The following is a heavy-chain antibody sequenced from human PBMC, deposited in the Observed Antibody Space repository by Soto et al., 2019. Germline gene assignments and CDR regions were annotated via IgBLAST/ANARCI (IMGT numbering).Heavy chain of an antibody. CDR2: ISAYNGNT. CDR1: GYTFTSYG. Sequence: QVQLVQSGAEVKKPGASVKVSCKASGYTFTSYGISWVRQAPGQGFEWMGWISAYNGNTKYAQKPQGRVTTTTDTATGTAYMELRSLRSDDTSVYYCARDLGGSYYAPVDYWGQGTLVTVSS. J-gene: IGHJ4*02. CDR3: ARDLGGSYYAPVDY. D-gene: IGHD1-26*01. V-gene: IGHV1-18*01.